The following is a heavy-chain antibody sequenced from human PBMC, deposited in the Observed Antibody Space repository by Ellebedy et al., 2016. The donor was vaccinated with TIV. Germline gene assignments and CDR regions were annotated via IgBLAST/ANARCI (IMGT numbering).Heavy chain of an antibody. V-gene: IGHV4-4*02. Sequence: MPSETLSLTCAVSGASIISTRWWSWVRQPPGKGLEWIGEIYHSGTTNYNPSLKTRVTISVDKSNNQYSLKLNSGTAADTAVYYGAGGGGATLDYWGQGNLVTVSS. CDR2: IYHSGTT. CDR3: AGGGGATLDY. D-gene: IGHD3-16*01. J-gene: IGHJ4*02. CDR1: GASIISTRW.